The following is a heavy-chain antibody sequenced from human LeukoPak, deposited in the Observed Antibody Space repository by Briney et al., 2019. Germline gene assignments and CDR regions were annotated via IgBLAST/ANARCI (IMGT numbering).Heavy chain of an antibody. D-gene: IGHD3-3*01. CDR2: ISGSGDST. J-gene: IGHJ4*02. V-gene: IGHV3-23*01. CDR1: GFTFSSYA. CDR3: AKAQANYDFWSGYFDY. Sequence: GGSLRLSCAASGFTFSSYAMSWVRQAPGKGLEWVSAISGSGDSTYYADSVKGRFTISRDNAKNSLYLQMNSLRAEDTALYYCAKAQANYDFWSGYFDYWGQGTLVTVSS.